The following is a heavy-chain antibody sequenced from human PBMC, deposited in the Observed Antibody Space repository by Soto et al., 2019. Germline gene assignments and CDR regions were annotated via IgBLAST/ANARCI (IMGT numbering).Heavy chain of an antibody. D-gene: IGHD3-22*01. CDR1: GFTSSSYA. Sequence: EVQLLESGGGLVQPGGSLRLSCAASGFTSSSYAMSWVRQAPGKGLEWVSGISGSGGSTYYADSVKGRFTISRDNSENTLYLQMNSRRADVTAVYYCAKDRTITMIVVPHAFDIWGQGTMVTVSS. CDR3: AKDRTITMIVVPHAFDI. J-gene: IGHJ3*02. CDR2: ISGSGGST. V-gene: IGHV3-23*01.